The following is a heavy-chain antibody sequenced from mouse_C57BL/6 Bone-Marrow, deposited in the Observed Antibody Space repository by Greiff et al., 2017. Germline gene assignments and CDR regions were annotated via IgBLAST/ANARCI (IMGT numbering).Heavy chain of an antibody. CDR2: ILPSIGRT. D-gene: IGHD1-1*01. CDR3: ARSRIYYYGSREYFDV. Sequence: QVQLQQSGSELRSPGSSVKLSCKDFDSEVFPIAYMSWVRQKPGHGFEWIGGILPSIGRTIYGEKFEDKATLDADTLSNTAYLELNSLTSEDSAIYYCARSRIYYYGSREYFDVWGTGTTVTVSS. V-gene: IGHV15-2*01. J-gene: IGHJ1*03. CDR1: DSEVFPIAY.